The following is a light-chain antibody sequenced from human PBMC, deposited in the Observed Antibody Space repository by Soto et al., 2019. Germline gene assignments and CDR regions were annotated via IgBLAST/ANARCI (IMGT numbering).Light chain of an antibody. CDR3: QQYNIYSWT. Sequence: DIQMTQSPSTLSASVGDRVTITCRASQSISSWLAWYQQKPGKAPKLLIYKASSFESGVPSRFSGSGSGTEFTLTISSLQPDDFATYYCQQYNIYSWTLGKGTKVEIK. CDR2: KAS. V-gene: IGKV1-5*03. CDR1: QSISSW. J-gene: IGKJ1*01.